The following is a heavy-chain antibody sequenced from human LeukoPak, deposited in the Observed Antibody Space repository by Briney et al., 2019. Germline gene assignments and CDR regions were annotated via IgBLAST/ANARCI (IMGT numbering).Heavy chain of an antibody. V-gene: IGHV3-30*02. D-gene: IGHD6-6*01. J-gene: IGHJ6*03. CDR1: GFTFSSYG. Sequence: GGSLRLSCAASGFTFSSYGMHWVRQAPGKGLEWVAFIRYDGSNKYYADSVKGRFTISRDNSKNTLYLQMNSLRAEDTAVYYCAKDPQGSSSSPYYYYYMDVWGKGTTVTVSS. CDR3: AKDPQGSSSSPYYYYYMDV. CDR2: IRYDGSNK.